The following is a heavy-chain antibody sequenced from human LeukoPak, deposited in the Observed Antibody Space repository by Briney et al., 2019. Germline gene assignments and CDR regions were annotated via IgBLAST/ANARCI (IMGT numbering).Heavy chain of an antibody. D-gene: IGHD6-13*01. CDR3: AVAAAGFDP. Sequence: GGSLRLSCAASGFTFSSYEMNWVRQAPGKRLEWVSYISSSGSTIYYADSVKGRFTISRDNAKNSLYLQMNSLRAEDTAVYYCAVAAAGFDPWGQGTLVTVSS. CDR1: GFTFSSYE. V-gene: IGHV3-48*03. J-gene: IGHJ5*02. CDR2: ISSSGSTI.